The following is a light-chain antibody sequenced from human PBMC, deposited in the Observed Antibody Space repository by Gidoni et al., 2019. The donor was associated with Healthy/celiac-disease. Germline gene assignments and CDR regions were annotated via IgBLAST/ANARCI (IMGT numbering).Light chain of an antibody. V-gene: IGKV3-20*01. J-gene: IGKJ1*01. Sequence: EIVLTQSPGTLSLSPGERATLSCRASQSVSSSYLAWYQQKPGQAPRLLIYGASSRATGIPDRFSDSWSGTDFTLTISRLEPEDFAVYYCQQYGSSPPTFGQGTKVEIK. CDR3: QQYGSSPPT. CDR2: GAS. CDR1: QSVSSSY.